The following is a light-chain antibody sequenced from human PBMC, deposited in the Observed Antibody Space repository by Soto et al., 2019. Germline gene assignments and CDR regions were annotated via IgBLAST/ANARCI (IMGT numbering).Light chain of an antibody. J-gene: IGKJ1*01. CDR1: QSVSSSY. Sequence: EIVLTQSPGTLSLSPGERATLSCRASQSVSSSYLAWHQQKPGQAPRLLMYGLSTRATGIPDRFSGSGSGTDFTLTISRLQPEDFAVYYCQQYGNSPWTFGQGTKVEIK. V-gene: IGKV3-20*01. CDR2: GLS. CDR3: QQYGNSPWT.